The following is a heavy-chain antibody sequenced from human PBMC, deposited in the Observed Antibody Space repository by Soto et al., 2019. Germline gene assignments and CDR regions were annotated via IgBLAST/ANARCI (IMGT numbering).Heavy chain of an antibody. J-gene: IGHJ4*02. CDR2: ISSSGSNT. Sequence: EVQLLDSGGGLVQPGGSLRLSCAASGFTFSNYAMSWVRQAPGKGLDWVSTISSSGSNTYYADSVKGRFSISRDNSKNTVYLEMKNLRAEDTAVYYCAKERLARGSDYWGQGTLVTVSS. CDR3: AKERLARGSDY. D-gene: IGHD3-10*01. V-gene: IGHV3-23*01. CDR1: GFTFSNYA.